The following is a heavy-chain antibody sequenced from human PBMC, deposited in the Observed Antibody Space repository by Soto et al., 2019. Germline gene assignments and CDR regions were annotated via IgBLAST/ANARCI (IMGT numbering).Heavy chain of an antibody. CDR3: AREGSYWYDHYYFMDV. Sequence: ASVKVSCKSSGNTFTGFGISWVRQAPGQGLEWMGWISGDNGNTKYAQRFQGRVTMTTDTSTSTAYMELRSLRSDDTAIYYCAREGSYWYDHYYFMDVWAKGTTVTVSS. V-gene: IGHV1-18*01. CDR2: ISGDNGNT. D-gene: IGHD1-26*01. J-gene: IGHJ6*03. CDR1: GNTFTGFG.